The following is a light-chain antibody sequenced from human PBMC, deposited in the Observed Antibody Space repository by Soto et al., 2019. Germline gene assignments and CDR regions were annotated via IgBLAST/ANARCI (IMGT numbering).Light chain of an antibody. CDR2: DAS. CDR1: QSISSW. J-gene: IGKJ2*01. Sequence: DIQMTQSPSTLSASVGDRVTITCRASQSISSWLAWYQQKPGKAPKLLIYDASSLESRVPSRFSGSGSGTEFTLTISSLQPDDFATYSCQQYNSYPYTFGQGTKLEIK. CDR3: QQYNSYPYT. V-gene: IGKV1-5*01.